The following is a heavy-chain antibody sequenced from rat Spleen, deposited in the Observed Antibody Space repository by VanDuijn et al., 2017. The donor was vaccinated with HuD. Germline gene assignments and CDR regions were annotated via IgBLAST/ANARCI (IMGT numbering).Heavy chain of an antibody. Sequence: QVQLMESGPGLVQPSETLSLTCTVSGFSLINYNVHWIRQPPGKGLEWMGVIWSDGSTDFNSGFKSRLSISRDTSKNQVFLKMNSLQSEDTATYYCARHDYSGDVDFEYWGQGVMVTVSS. CDR2: IWSDGST. D-gene: IGHD1-1*01. V-gene: IGHV2-45*01. CDR1: GFSLINYN. CDR3: ARHDYSGDVDFEY. J-gene: IGHJ2*01.